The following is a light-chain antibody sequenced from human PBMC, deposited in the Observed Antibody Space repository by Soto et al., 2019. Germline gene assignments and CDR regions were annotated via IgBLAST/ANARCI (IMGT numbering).Light chain of an antibody. CDR1: QRVLYSSIKKTY. CDR2: WAS. Sequence: DIVMTQPPHSLTLALGDRATTNCKSSQRVLYSSIKKTYLAWFQQKPGQPPKLLIYWASTRESGVPARFTGSGSGTDFPLTSDSLQADDVAVSYCQQYYTTPWTFGQGTKVEIK. CDR3: QQYYTTPWT. V-gene: IGKV4-1*01. J-gene: IGKJ1*01.